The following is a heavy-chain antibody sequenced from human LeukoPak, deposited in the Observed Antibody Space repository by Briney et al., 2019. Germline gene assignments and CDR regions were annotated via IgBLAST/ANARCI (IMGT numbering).Heavy chain of an antibody. CDR3: ARVWFGESDAFDI. CDR2: ISAYNGNT. J-gene: IGHJ3*02. Sequence: GASVKVSCKASGYTFTSYGISWVRQAPGQGLEWMGWISAYNGNTNYAQKLQGRVTMTRDTSISTAYMELSRLRSDDTAVYYCARVWFGESDAFDIWGQGTMVTVSS. D-gene: IGHD3-10*01. CDR1: GYTFTSYG. V-gene: IGHV1-18*01.